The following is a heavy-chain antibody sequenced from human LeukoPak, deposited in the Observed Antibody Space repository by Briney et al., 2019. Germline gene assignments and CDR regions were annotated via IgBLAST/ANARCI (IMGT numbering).Heavy chain of an antibody. CDR1: GFXFTIYY. Sequence: GGSLRLSCAASGFXFTIYYMTWVRQAPGKGLEWVASIKHDGSEKYYVDPVKGRFIVSRDNAKTSLYLQMNSLRAEDTAVYYCVRGAYGSDMWGQGTLVTVSS. V-gene: IGHV3-7*05. J-gene: IGHJ4*02. D-gene: IGHD3-10*01. CDR2: IKHDGSEK. CDR3: VRGAYGSDM.